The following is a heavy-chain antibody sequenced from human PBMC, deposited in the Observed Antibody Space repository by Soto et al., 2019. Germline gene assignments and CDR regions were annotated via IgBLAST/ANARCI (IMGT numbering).Heavy chain of an antibody. V-gene: IGHV3-7*01. Sequence: GGSLRLSCAASGFTLSSYWMSWVRQAPGKGLEWVANINQDGSEKYYVDSVKGRFTITRDNAKNSLYLEMNSLRAEDTAVYYCARESEDLTSNFDYWGQGTLVTVSS. CDR1: GFTLSSYW. CDR3: ARESEDLTSNFDY. CDR2: INQDGSEK. J-gene: IGHJ4*02.